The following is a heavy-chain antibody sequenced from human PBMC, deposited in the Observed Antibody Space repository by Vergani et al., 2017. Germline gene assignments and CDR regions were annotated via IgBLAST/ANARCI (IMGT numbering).Heavy chain of an antibody. V-gene: IGHV3-23*01. CDR3: AKGDFDWLFHAVDY. CDR2: ISGSGGST. CDR1: GFTFSSYA. D-gene: IGHD3-9*01. J-gene: IGHJ4*02. Sequence: EVQLLESGGGLVQPGGSLRLSCAASGFTFSSYAMSWVCQAPGKGLEWVSAISGSGGSTYYADSVKGRFTISRDNSKNTLYLQMNSLRAEDTAVYYCAKGDFDWLFHAVDYWGQGTLVTVSS.